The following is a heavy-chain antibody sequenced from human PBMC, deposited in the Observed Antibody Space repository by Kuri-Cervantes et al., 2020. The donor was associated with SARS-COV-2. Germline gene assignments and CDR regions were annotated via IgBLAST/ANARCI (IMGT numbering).Heavy chain of an antibody. J-gene: IGHJ6*02. CDR2: IYSGGST. CDR1: GFTVSSNY. Sequence: GGSLRLSCAASGFTVSSNYMSWVRQAPGKGLEWVSVIYSGGSTYYADSVKGRFTTSRDNSKNTLYLQMNSLRAEDTAVYYCARDERWRYCSGGSCYGDYYYGMDVWGQGTTVTVSS. CDR3: ARDERWRYCSGGSCYGDYYYGMDV. D-gene: IGHD2-15*01. V-gene: IGHV3-53*01.